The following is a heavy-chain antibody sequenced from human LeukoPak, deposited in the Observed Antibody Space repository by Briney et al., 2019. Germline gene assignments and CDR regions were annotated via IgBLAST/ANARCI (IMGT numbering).Heavy chain of an antibody. D-gene: IGHD3-3*01. V-gene: IGHV1-18*01. CDR2: ISACNGNT. CDR1: GYTFTSYG. J-gene: IGHJ6*04. CDR3: ARAYYDFWSGYQLDV. Sequence: ASVKVSCKASGYTFTSYGISWVRQAPGQGLEWMGWISACNGNTNYAQKLQGRVTITRNTSISTAYMELSSLRSEDTAVYYCARAYYDFWSGYQLDVWGKGTTVTVSS.